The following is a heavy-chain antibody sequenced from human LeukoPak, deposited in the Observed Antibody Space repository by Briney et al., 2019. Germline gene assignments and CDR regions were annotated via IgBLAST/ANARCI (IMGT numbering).Heavy chain of an antibody. J-gene: IGHJ6*02. V-gene: IGHV3-23*01. Sequence: PGGSLRLSCAASGFTFSSYAMSWVRQAPGKGLEWVSVISGSGDSTYYADSVKGRFTISRDNSKNTLYLQMNSLRAEDTAVYYCARDRDPRDYYYYGMDVWGQGTTVTVSS. CDR2: ISGSGDST. CDR3: ARDRDPRDYYYYGMDV. CDR1: GFTFSSYA.